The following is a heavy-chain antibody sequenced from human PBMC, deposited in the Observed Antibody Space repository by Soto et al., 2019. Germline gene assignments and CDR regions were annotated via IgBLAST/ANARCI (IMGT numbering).Heavy chain of an antibody. J-gene: IGHJ4*02. Sequence: QVQLVQSGAEVKKPGASVKVSCKASGYTFTSYGISWVRQAPGQGLEWMGWISAYNGNTNYAQKLQGRVTMTTDTXTXTXXMELRSLRSDDTAVYYCARDLSDDYVWGSYRYPDYWGQGTLVTVSS. D-gene: IGHD3-16*02. CDR3: ARDLSDDYVWGSYRYPDY. CDR2: ISAYNGNT. CDR1: GYTFTSYG. V-gene: IGHV1-18*01.